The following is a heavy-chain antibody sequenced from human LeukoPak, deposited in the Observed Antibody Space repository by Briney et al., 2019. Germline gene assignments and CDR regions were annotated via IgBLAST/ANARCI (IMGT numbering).Heavy chain of an antibody. J-gene: IGHJ4*02. V-gene: IGHV3-66*04. D-gene: IGHD6-13*01. Sequence: GGSLRLSCAASGFTVSSNYMSWVRQAPGKGLEWVSVIYSGGTTYYADSVKGRFTISRDNSKNTLYLQMNSLRAEDTAVYYCVRLTAAGRRTDFDYWGQGTLVTVSS. CDR1: GFTVSSNY. CDR3: VRLTAAGRRTDFDY. CDR2: IYSGGTT.